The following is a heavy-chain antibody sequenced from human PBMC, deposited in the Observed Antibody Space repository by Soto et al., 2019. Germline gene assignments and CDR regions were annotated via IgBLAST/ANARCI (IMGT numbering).Heavy chain of an antibody. CDR1: GGSICNYF. V-gene: IGHV4-59*01. Sequence: SETLSLTCRVSGGSICNYFWTWIRQSPGNRLEWIGDISHTGQTNYNPSLKSRVTLSVDISENEFSLRLASVTPADSALYFCARESSNIYDRHFRLDPWGQGTLVTSPQ. D-gene: IGHD3-16*01. CDR2: ISHTGQT. J-gene: IGHJ5*02. CDR3: ARESSNIYDRHFRLDP.